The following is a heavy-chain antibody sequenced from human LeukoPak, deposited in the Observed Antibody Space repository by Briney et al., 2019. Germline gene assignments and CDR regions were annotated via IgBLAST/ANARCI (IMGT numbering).Heavy chain of an antibody. CDR3: AKAKNSYYYDSSASFDP. J-gene: IGHJ5*02. Sequence: GGFLRLSCAASGFTFSNYAMSWVRQAPGKGLEWVSAISGSGGSTYYADSVKGRFSISRDNSKNTLYLQVNSLRAEDTAVYYCAKAKNSYYYDSSASFDPWGQGTLVTVSS. CDR2: ISGSGGST. V-gene: IGHV3-23*01. D-gene: IGHD3-22*01. CDR1: GFTFSNYA.